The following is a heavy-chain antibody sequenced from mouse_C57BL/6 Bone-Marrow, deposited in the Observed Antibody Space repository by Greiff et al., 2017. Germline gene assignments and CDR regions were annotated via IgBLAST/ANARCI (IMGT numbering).Heavy chain of an antibody. CDR3: ARGSSWFAY. Sequence: QVQLQQSGPGLVQPSQSLSITCTASGFSLTSYGVHWVRQSPGKGLEWLGVIWRGGSKDYNAAVMSRLSSTKDNSKSQVFFKMNSLQADDTAICYCARGSSWFAYWGQGTLVTVSA. D-gene: IGHD1-1*01. V-gene: IGHV2-5*01. J-gene: IGHJ3*01. CDR1: GFSLTSYG. CDR2: IWRGGSK.